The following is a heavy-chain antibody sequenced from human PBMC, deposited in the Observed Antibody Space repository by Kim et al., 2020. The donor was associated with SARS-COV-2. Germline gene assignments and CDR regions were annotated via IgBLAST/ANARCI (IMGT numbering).Heavy chain of an antibody. V-gene: IGHV3-73*01. Sequence: GGSLRLSCAASGFTFSASAMHWVRQASGKGLEWVGRIRSKPNNYATSYAASVTGRFTISRDDSTNTVYLQMDSLKTDDTAVYFCSRHSGKHGHRGFENWGQGTLVTVAS. CDR1: GFTFSASA. J-gene: IGHJ4*02. D-gene: IGHD4-17*01. CDR2: IRSKPNNYAT. CDR3: SRHSGKHGHRGFEN.